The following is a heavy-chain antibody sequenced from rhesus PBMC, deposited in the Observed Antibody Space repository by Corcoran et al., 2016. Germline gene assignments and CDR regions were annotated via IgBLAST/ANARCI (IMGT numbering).Heavy chain of an antibody. D-gene: IGHD3-28*01. CDR1: GGSISDSYR. V-gene: IGHV4S10*01. CDR2: IYGSSTST. CDR3: ARAWVTMIVVMFDY. J-gene: IGHJ4*01. Sequence: QVQLQESGPGVVQPSDTLSLTCAVSGGSISDSYRWSWTRRPPGKGLEWIGYIYGSSTSTNYNPSLKSRVTISKDTSKNQFSLKLSSVTAADTAVYYCARAWVTMIVVMFDYWGQGVLVTVSS.